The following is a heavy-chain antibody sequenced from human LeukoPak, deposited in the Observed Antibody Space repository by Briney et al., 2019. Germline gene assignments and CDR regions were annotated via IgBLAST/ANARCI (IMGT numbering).Heavy chain of an antibody. V-gene: IGHV3-9*01. Sequence: GRSLRLSCAASGFTFDDYAMHWVRQAPGKGLEWVSGISWNSGSIGYADSVKGRFTISRDNAKNSLYLQMNSLKAEDTALYYCAKDTFLDYWGQGTLVTVSS. CDR1: GFTFDDYA. CDR2: ISWNSGSI. D-gene: IGHD3-3*01. CDR3: AKDTFLDY. J-gene: IGHJ4*02.